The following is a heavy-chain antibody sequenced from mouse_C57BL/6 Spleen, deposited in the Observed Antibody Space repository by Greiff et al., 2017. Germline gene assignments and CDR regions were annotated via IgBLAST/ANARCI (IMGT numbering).Heavy chain of an antibody. V-gene: IGHV1-80*01. D-gene: IGHD1-1*02. J-gene: IGHJ3*01. CDR3: AREEGSPAWFAY. Sequence: VQVVESGAELVKPGASVKISCKASGYAFSSYWMNWVKQRPGKGLEWIGQIYPGDGDTNYNGKFKGKATLTADKSSSTAYMQLSSLTSEDSAVYFCAREEGSPAWFAYWGQGTLVTVSA. CDR1: GYAFSSYW. CDR2: IYPGDGDT.